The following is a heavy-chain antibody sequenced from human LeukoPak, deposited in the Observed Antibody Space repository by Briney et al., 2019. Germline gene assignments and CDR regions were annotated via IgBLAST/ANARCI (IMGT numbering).Heavy chain of an antibody. J-gene: IGHJ6*02. CDR3: TRGPTHQWLYYGMDV. Sequence: MRWARQTPGKGLEWVGFIRSKSYGGTTEYAASVKGRFTISRDDSKSIAYLQMDSLKTDDTAMYYCTRGPTHQWLYYGMDVWGQGTTVTVSS. V-gene: IGHV3-49*02. D-gene: IGHD5-24*01. CDR2: IRSKSYGGTT.